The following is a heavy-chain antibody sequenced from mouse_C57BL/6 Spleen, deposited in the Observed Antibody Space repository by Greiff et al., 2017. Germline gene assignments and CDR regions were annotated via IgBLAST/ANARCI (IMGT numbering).Heavy chain of an antibody. J-gene: IGHJ1*03. V-gene: IGHV1-63*01. CDR2: IYPGGGYT. CDR1: GYTFTNYW. CDR3: ARWGTTVVATSPHWYFDV. D-gene: IGHD1-1*01. Sequence: QVQLQQSGAELVRPGTSVKMSCKASGYTFTNYWIGWAKQRPGHGLEWIGDIYPGGGYTNYNEKFKGKATLTADKSSSTAYMQFSSLTSEDSAIYYGARWGTTVVATSPHWYFDVWGTGTTVTVSS.